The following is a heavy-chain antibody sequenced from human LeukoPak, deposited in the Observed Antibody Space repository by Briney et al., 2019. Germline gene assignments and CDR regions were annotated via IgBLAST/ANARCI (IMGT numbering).Heavy chain of an antibody. Sequence: SETLSLTCTVSGGSISSYYWSWVRQPPGKGLEWIGYIYYSGSTNYNPSLKSRVTISVDTSKNQFSLKLSSVTAADTAVYYCARGLSWSGWFDYWGQGTLVTVSS. V-gene: IGHV4-59*01. CDR1: GGSISSYY. J-gene: IGHJ4*02. CDR2: IYYSGST. D-gene: IGHD6-19*01. CDR3: ARGLSWSGWFDY.